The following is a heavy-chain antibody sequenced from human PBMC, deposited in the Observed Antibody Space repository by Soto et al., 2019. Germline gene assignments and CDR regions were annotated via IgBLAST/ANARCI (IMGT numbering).Heavy chain of an antibody. D-gene: IGHD2-2*01. V-gene: IGHV1-18*01. CDR2: ISAYNGNT. J-gene: IGHJ5*02. CDR1: GYTFTSYG. Sequence: QVQLLQSGAEVKKPGASVKVSCKASGYTFTSYGISWVRQAPGQGLEWMGWISAYNGNTNYAQKLQGRVTMTTDTSTSTAYMELMSLRSDDTAVYYCARGGDIVVVPAAVRGSHWFDPWGQGTLVTVSS. CDR3: ARGGDIVVVPAAVRGSHWFDP.